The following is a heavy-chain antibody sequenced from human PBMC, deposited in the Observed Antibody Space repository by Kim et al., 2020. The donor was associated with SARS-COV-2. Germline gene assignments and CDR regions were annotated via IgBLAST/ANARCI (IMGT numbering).Heavy chain of an antibody. CDR2: IYYSGST. V-gene: IGHV4-61*01. CDR3: ARTHITGTLDY. Sequence: SETLSLTCTVSGGSVSSGSYYWSWIRQPPGKGLEWIGYIYYSGSTNYNPSLKSRVTISVDTSKNQFSLKLSSVTAEDTAVYYCARTHITGTLDYWGQGT. D-gene: IGHD1-7*01. CDR1: GGSVSSGSYY. J-gene: IGHJ4*02.